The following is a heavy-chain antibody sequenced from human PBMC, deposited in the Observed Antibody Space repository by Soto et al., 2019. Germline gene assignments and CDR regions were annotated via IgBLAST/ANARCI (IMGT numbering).Heavy chain of an antibody. J-gene: IGHJ6*02. CDR3: ARASHIRLLVGYYYYGMDV. Sequence: PSETLSLSCAGYGGSFSGYYWSWIRQPPGKGLEWIGEINHSGSTNYNPSLKSRVTISVDTSKNQFSLKLSSVTAADTAVYYCARASHIRLLVGYYYYGMDVWGQGTTVTVSS. V-gene: IGHV4-34*01. D-gene: IGHD2-15*01. CDR1: GGSFSGYY. CDR2: INHSGST.